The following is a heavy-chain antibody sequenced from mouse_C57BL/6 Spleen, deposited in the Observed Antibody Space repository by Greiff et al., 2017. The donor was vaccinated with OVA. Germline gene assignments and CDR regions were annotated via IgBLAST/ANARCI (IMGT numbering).Heavy chain of an antibody. CDR1: GYAFSSSW. Sequence: LVESGPELVKPGASVKISCKASGYAFSSSWMNWVKQRPGKGLEWIGRIYPGDGDTNYNGKFKGKATLTADKSSSTAYMQLSSLTSEDSAVYFCARDSNYAFDYWGQGTTLTVSS. D-gene: IGHD2-5*01. CDR2: IYPGDGDT. CDR3: ARDSNYAFDY. V-gene: IGHV1-82*01. J-gene: IGHJ2*01.